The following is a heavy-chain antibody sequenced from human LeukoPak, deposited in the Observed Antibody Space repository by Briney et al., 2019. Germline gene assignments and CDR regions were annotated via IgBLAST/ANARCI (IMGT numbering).Heavy chain of an antibody. D-gene: IGHD3-22*01. CDR2: ISAYNGNT. CDR1: GYTFTSYG. Sequence: ASVKVSCKASGYTFTSYGVSWVRQAPGQGLEWMGWISAYNGNTNYAQKLQGRVTMTTDTSTSTAYMELRSLRSDDTAVYYCAREGYYYDSSGYSLYYFDYWAREPWSPSPQ. V-gene: IGHV1-18*01. CDR3: AREGYYYDSSGYSLYYFDY. J-gene: IGHJ4*02.